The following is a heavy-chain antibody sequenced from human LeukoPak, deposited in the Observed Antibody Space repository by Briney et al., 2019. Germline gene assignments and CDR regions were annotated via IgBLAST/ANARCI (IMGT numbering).Heavy chain of an antibody. D-gene: IGHD1-26*01. J-gene: IGHJ3*02. CDR1: GYTFGNYG. V-gene: IGHV1-18*01. Sequence: ASVKVSCKAAGYTFGNYGIKWVRQAPGQGLEWVGWISGFNGNTNYAQNFHDRVTMTTDTSTSTAYMELRSLRSEDTAVYYCATYSGSYYIRDAFDIWGQGTMVTVSS. CDR3: ATYSGSYYIRDAFDI. CDR2: ISGFNGNT.